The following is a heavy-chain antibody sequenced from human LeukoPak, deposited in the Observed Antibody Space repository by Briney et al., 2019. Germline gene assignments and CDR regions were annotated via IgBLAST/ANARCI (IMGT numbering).Heavy chain of an antibody. CDR3: AKEGWDKSYWYGRIDY. CDR1: GVTVSSNH. D-gene: IGHD2-8*02. CDR2: IYSGGST. V-gene: IGHV3-53*01. J-gene: IGHJ4*02. Sequence: GGSLRLSCVASGVTVSSNHMSWVRQAPGKGLEWVSVIYSGGSTYYADSVKGRFTISRDNSKNTLYLQMNSLRAEDTAVYYCAKEGWDKSYWYGRIDYWGQGTLVTVSS.